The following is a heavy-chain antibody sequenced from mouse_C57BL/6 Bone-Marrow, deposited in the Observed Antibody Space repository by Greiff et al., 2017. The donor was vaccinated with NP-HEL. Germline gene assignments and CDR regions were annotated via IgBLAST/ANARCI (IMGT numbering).Heavy chain of an antibody. CDR1: GFNIKNTY. CDR3: ARCGVRNLHWYFDV. CDR2: IDPANGNT. Sequence: VQLQQSVAELVRPGASVKLSCTASGFNIKNTYMHWVKQRPEQGLEWIGRIDPANGNTKYATKFQGKATLTADTSSNPAYLQRSSLTSEDTAIYYCARCGVRNLHWYFDVWGTGTTVTVSS. J-gene: IGHJ1*03. D-gene: IGHD2-1*01. V-gene: IGHV14-3*01.